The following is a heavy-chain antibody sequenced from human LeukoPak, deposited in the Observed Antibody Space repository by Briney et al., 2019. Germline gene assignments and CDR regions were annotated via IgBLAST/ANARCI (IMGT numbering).Heavy chain of an antibody. Sequence: GGSLQISCKGSGYNFTSYWIGWVRQMPGKGLEWMGIIYPGDSDTRYSPSFQGQVTISADKSISTAYLQWSSLKASDTAMYYCARHARQQLDLDYWGQGTLVTVSS. CDR3: ARHARQQLDLDY. CDR2: IYPGDSDT. CDR1: GYNFTSYW. V-gene: IGHV5-51*01. D-gene: IGHD6-13*01. J-gene: IGHJ4*02.